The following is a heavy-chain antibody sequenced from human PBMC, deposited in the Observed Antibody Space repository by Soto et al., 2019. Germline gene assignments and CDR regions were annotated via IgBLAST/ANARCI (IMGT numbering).Heavy chain of an antibody. CDR3: SFIGGYCTQGRCYSLAS. CDR1: GFIFSKAW. V-gene: IGHV3-15*05. J-gene: IGHJ5*01. CDR2: IRSNVDGGTA. Sequence: GGSLRLSCSGSGFIFSKAWLSWVRQAPGKGLQWVGRIRSNVDGGTADYAAPVRGRFTISRDDSKNTLYLQMNSLRTDDTAFYYCSFIGGYCTQGRCYSLASWGQGTLVTVSS. D-gene: IGHD2-21*01.